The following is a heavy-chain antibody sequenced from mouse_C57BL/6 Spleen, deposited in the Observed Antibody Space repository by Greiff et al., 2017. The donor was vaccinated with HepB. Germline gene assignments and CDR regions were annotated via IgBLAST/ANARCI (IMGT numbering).Heavy chain of an antibody. J-gene: IGHJ3*01. CDR2: ISDGGSYT. Sequence: EVKLVESGGGLVKPGGSLKLSCAASGFTFSSYAMSWVRQTPEKRLEWVATISDGGSYTYYPDNVKGRFTISRDNAKNNLYLQMSHLKSEDTAMYYCAGGYDGYFGGFAYWGQGTLVTVSA. CDR3: AGGYDGYFGGFAY. CDR1: GFTFSSYA. D-gene: IGHD2-3*01. V-gene: IGHV5-4*03.